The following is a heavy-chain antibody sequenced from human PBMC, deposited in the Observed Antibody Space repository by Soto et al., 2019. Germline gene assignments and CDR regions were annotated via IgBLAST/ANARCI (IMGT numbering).Heavy chain of an antibody. Sequence: EVQLVESGGGLVQPGGSLRLSCAASGFTFNNYWMSWVRQAPGKGLEWVANIKQDGSEKYYVDSVKGRFTISRDNAKNSLNLQMNSLRAEDTAVYYCARDKAYGDSEDYWGQGTLVTVSS. CDR1: GFTFNNYW. J-gene: IGHJ4*02. D-gene: IGHD4-17*01. CDR2: IKQDGSEK. CDR3: ARDKAYGDSEDY. V-gene: IGHV3-7*03.